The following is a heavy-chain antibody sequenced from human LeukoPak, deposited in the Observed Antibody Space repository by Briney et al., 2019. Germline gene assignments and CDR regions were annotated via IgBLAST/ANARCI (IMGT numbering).Heavy chain of an antibody. D-gene: IGHD4-23*01. J-gene: IGHJ4*02. Sequence: PGGSLRLSCAASGFTVSSNYMSWVRQAPGKGLEWVSVIYSGGSTYYADSVKGRFTISRDNSKNTLYLQMNSLRAEDTAVYYCARVKPRKTRVIPYGGNSGSVDYWGQGTLVTASS. CDR3: ARVKPRKTRVIPYGGNSGSVDY. V-gene: IGHV3-66*01. CDR1: GFTVSSNY. CDR2: IYSGGST.